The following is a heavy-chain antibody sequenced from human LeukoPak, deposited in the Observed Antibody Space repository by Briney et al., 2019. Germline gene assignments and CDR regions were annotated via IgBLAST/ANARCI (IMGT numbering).Heavy chain of an antibody. CDR1: GYTFTNSA. D-gene: IGHD3-22*01. CDR2: INAGNGNT. Sequence: ASVKVSCKASGYTFTNSAIHWVRQAPGQRLEWMGWINAGNGNTKCSRKFQGRVTITRDTSASTAYMGLSSLRSDDTAVYYCAREGYYDSSGYYLPYDYWGQGTLVTVSS. CDR3: AREGYYDSSGYYLPYDY. J-gene: IGHJ4*02. V-gene: IGHV1-3*01.